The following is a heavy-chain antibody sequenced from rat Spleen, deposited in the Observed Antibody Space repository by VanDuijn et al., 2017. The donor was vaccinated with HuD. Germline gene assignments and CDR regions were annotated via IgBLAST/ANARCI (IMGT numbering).Heavy chain of an antibody. CDR1: GFTFSNYD. J-gene: IGHJ2*01. Sequence: EVQLVESGGGLVQPGRSMKLSCAASGFTFSNYDMAWVRQAPKKGLEWVATISYDGSSTNYRDSVKGRFTISRDNAKNTQYLQMDSLRSEDTATYYCARLRYNPFDYWGQGVMVTVSS. D-gene: IGHD1-5*01. CDR2: ISYDGSST. V-gene: IGHV5-7*01. CDR3: ARLRYNPFDY.